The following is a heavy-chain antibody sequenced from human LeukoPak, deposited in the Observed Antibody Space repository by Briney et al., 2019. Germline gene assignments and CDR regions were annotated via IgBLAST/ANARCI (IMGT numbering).Heavy chain of an antibody. Sequence: GGSLRLSCAASGFTFSSYAMHWVRQAPGKGLEWVAVISYDGSNKYYADSVKGRFTISRDNSKNTLYLQMNSLRAEGTAVYYCVPVSGYDLFDYWGQGTLVTVSS. J-gene: IGHJ4*02. V-gene: IGHV3-30-3*01. CDR3: VPVSGYDLFDY. D-gene: IGHD5-12*01. CDR2: ISYDGSNK. CDR1: GFTFSSYA.